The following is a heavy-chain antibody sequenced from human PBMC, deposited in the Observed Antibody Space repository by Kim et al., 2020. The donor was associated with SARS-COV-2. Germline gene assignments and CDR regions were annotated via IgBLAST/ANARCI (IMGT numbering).Heavy chain of an antibody. J-gene: IGHJ6*02. D-gene: IGHD3-22*01. Sequence: SETLSLTWSVSGGSIDTGTYYWSWIRQHPGKGLEWIGYVFYIGKTDYNPSLKSRVTISVDTSRNQFSLRLSSVTAADTAVYYCARDGRYYYDASGYYNSYYGMDVWGQGTTVTVSS. CDR2: VFYIGKT. V-gene: IGHV4-31*02. CDR3: ARDGRYYYDASGYYNSYYGMDV. CDR1: GGSIDTGTYY.